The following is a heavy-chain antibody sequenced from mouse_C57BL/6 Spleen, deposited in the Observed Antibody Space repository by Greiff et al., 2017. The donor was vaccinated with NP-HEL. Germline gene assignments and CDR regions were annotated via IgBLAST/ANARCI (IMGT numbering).Heavy chain of an antibody. V-gene: IGHV14-2*01. CDR2: IDPEDGET. D-gene: IGHD1-1*01. CDR3: ARITTVVATPFDY. Sequence: DVKLQESGAELVKPGASVKLSCTASGFNIKDYYMHWVKQRTEQGLEWIGRIDPEDGETKYAPKFQGKATITADTSSNTAYLQLSSLTSEDTAVYYCARITTVVATPFDYWGQGTTLTVSS. J-gene: IGHJ2*01. CDR1: GFNIKDYY.